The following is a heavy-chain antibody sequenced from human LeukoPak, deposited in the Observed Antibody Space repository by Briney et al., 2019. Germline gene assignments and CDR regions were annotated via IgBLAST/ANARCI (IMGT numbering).Heavy chain of an antibody. J-gene: IGHJ6*02. V-gene: IGHV4-59*12. Sequence: SETLSLTCTVSGGSISSYYWSWIRQPPGKGLEWIGYIYYSGSTNYNPSLKSRVTMSVDTSKNQFSLKLSSVTAADTAVYYCARVGRVIDYYYGMDVWGQGTTVTVSS. CDR3: ARVGRVIDYYYGMDV. CDR1: GGSISSYY. CDR2: IYYSGST. D-gene: IGHD3/OR15-3a*01.